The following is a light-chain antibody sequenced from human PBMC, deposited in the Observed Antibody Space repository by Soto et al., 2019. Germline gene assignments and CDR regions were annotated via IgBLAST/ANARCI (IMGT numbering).Light chain of an antibody. CDR2: DAS. CDR3: QQFNSYALFT. V-gene: IGKV1-13*02. CDR1: QGISSA. Sequence: AIQLTQSPSSLSASVGDRVTITCRASQGISSALAWYQQKPGKAPKLLIYDASSLESGVPSRFSGSGSGTEFTLSISSLQPEDFATYYCQQFNSYALFTFGPATTVDIK. J-gene: IGKJ3*01.